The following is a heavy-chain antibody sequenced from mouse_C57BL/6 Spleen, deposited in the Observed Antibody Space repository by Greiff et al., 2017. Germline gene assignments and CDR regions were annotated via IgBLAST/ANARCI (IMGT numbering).Heavy chain of an antibody. J-gene: IGHJ1*03. CDR2: IDPSDSYT. V-gene: IGHV1-69*01. Sequence: VQLQQPGAELVMPGASVKLSCKASGYTFTSYWMHWVKQRPGQGLEWIGEIDPSDSYTNYNQKFKGKSTLTVDKSSSNAYMQLSSLTSEDSAVYYCARSLPYYGSSSCWYFDVWRTGTTVTVSS. CDR3: ARSLPYYGSSSCWYFDV. CDR1: GYTFTSYW. D-gene: IGHD1-1*01.